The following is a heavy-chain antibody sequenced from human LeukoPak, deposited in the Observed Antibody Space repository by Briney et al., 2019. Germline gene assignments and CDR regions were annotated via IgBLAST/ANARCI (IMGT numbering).Heavy chain of an antibody. D-gene: IGHD3-10*01. CDR3: AIYYYGSGSYDWFDP. CDR1: GGSISTYY. V-gene: IGHV4-59*01. Sequence: PSETLSLTCTVSGGSISTYYWSWIRQPPGKGLEWIGYIFYSGSTNYNPSLKSRVTISVDTSKNHFSLKLSSVTAADTAVYYCAIYYYGSGSYDWFDPWGQGTLVTVSS. J-gene: IGHJ5*02. CDR2: IFYSGST.